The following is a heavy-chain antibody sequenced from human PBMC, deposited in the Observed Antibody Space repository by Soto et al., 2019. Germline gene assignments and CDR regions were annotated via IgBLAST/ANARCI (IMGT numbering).Heavy chain of an antibody. J-gene: IGHJ4*02. D-gene: IGHD4-4*01. CDR2: ISGSGGST. V-gene: IGHV3-23*01. Sequence: GGSLRLSCAASGFTFSSYAMSWVRQAPGKGLEWVSAISGSGGSTYYADSVKGRFTISRDNSKNTLYLQMNSLRAEDTAVYYCAKWKWDPDYIVPWSEFDYWGQGTLVTVSS. CDR1: GFTFSSYA. CDR3: AKWKWDPDYIVPWSEFDY.